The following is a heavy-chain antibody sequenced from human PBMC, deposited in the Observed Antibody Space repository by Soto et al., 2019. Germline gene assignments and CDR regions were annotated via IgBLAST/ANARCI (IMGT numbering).Heavy chain of an antibody. CDR2: IDPSDSYT. D-gene: IGHD5-12*01. CDR1: GYSLTSYW. CDR3: ARSRPNSGYDYYYYYGMDV. J-gene: IGHJ6*02. V-gene: IGHV5-10-1*01. Sequence: PRESLPLSCKGSGYSLTSYWISCVRQMPGKGLEWMGRIDPSDSYTNYSPSFQGHVTISADKSISTAYLQWSSLKASDTAMYYCARSRPNSGYDYYYYYGMDVWGQGTTVTVSS.